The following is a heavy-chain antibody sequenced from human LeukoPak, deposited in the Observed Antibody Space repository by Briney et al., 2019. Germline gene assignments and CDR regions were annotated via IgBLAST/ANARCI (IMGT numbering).Heavy chain of an antibody. D-gene: IGHD3-10*01. CDR3: VRLKNPTGPYYGMDV. V-gene: IGHV3-23*01. CDR2: ISVSGDAT. Sequence: GGSRRLSCAASGFTFSSHALTWVRQAPGKGLEWVSAISVSGDATYYVDSVKGRFTISRDNSKNTVYLQMNSLRAEDTALYCCVRLKNPTGPYYGMDVWGQGTTVTVSS. CDR1: GFTFSSHA. J-gene: IGHJ6*02.